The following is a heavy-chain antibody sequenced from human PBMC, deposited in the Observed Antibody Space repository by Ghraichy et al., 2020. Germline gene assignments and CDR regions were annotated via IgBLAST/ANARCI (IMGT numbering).Heavy chain of an antibody. D-gene: IGHD6-19*01. CDR3: TRHAVPDY. Sequence: GGSLRLSCKGSGFSFSGYWISWVRQVPGRGLEWLGRINPDDSDTDYSPSFQGHVIVSADKSLNTAYLQWSSLRASDTAIYYCTRHAVPDYWGQGSLVTVSS. J-gene: IGHJ4*02. V-gene: IGHV5-10-1*01. CDR2: INPDDSDT. CDR1: GFSFSGYW.